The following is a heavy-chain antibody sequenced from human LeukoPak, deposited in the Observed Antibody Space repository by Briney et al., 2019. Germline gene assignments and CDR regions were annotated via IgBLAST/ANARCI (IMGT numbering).Heavy chain of an antibody. D-gene: IGHD3-22*01. Sequence: GGPLRLSCAASGFTFSSYAMHWVRQAPGKGLEWVAVISYDGSNKYYADSVKGRFTISRDNSKNTLYLQMNSLRAEDTAVYYCARKIEDYYDSSGPDYWGQGTLVTVSS. J-gene: IGHJ4*02. CDR2: ISYDGSNK. CDR3: ARKIEDYYDSSGPDY. V-gene: IGHV3-30*04. CDR1: GFTFSSYA.